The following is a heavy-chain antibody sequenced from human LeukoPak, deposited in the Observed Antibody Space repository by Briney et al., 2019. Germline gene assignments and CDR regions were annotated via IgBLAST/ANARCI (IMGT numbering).Heavy chain of an antibody. CDR3: ARSRRPSSSWYMNY. V-gene: IGHV3-13*01. Sequence: GGSLRLSCAASGFTFSSYDMHWVRQATGKGLEWVSAIGSAGDTYYPGSVKGRFTISRENAKNSLYLQMNSLRAGDTAVYYCARSRRPSSSWYMNYWGQGTLVTVSS. J-gene: IGHJ4*02. CDR1: GFTFSSYD. CDR2: IGSAGDT. D-gene: IGHD6-13*01.